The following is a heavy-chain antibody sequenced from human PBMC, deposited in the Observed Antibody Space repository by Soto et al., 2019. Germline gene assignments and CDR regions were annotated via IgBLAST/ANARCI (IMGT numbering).Heavy chain of an antibody. D-gene: IGHD3-10*01. J-gene: IGHJ4*02. Sequence: GGSLRLSCAASGFTFSSYAMSWVRQAPGKGLEWVSAISGSGSSTNSADSVKGRFTISRDNSKNTLYLQMNSLRAEDTAVYYCAKDPAGIAHMAFDYWGQGTLVTVSS. CDR3: AKDPAGIAHMAFDY. CDR2: ISGSGSST. CDR1: GFTFSSYA. V-gene: IGHV3-23*01.